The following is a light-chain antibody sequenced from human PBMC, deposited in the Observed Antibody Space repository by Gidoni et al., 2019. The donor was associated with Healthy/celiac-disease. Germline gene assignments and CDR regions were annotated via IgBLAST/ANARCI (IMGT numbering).Light chain of an antibody. CDR2: DAS. Sequence: DIQMPQSPSSLSASVGDRVTITCQASQDISNYLNWYQQKTGKAPKLLIYDASNLETGVPSRVSGSGSGTDFTFTISSLQPEDIATYYCQQYDNLPRYTFGQGTKLEIK. CDR3: QQYDNLPRYT. V-gene: IGKV1-33*01. CDR1: QDISNY. J-gene: IGKJ2*01.